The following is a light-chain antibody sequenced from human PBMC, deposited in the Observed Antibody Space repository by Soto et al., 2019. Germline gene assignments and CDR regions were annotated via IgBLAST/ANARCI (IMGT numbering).Light chain of an antibody. CDR3: QQYDSSPRT. J-gene: IGKJ1*01. CDR2: GAS. CDR1: QRVGNSQ. Sequence: ENGWTQSPGTLSVSPGERATLFCRASQRVGNSQLAWYQQKPGQAPRLLMYGASSRATGIPDRFSGSGSGTDFTLTIRKLEPEDSAVYYCQQYDSSPRTFGQGTQLEIK. V-gene: IGKV3-20*01.